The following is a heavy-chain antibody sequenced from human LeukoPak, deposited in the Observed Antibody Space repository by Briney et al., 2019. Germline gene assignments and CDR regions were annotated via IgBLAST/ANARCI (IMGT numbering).Heavy chain of an antibody. CDR3: ARALDYGDYIDY. CDR2: ISAYNGNT. Sequence: ASVKVSCKASGYAFTRHYMHWVRQAPGQGLEWMGWISAYNGNTNYAQKLQGRVTMTTDTSTSTAYMELRSLRSDDTAVYYCARALDYGDYIDYWGQGTLVTVSS. V-gene: IGHV1-18*01. D-gene: IGHD4-17*01. CDR1: GYAFTRHY. J-gene: IGHJ4*02.